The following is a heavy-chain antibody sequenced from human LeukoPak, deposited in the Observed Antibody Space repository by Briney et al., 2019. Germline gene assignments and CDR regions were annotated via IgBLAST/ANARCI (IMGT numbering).Heavy chain of an antibody. CDR3: ARGVEPLAANTLAY. J-gene: IGHJ4*02. D-gene: IGHD1-14*01. CDR2: LYSDGNT. V-gene: IGHV3-53*01. CDR1: GFTVITND. Sequence: GGSLRLSCAASGFTVITNDMTWVRQAPGKGLEWVSVLYSDGNTKYADSVQGRFTISRGNSKDTLYLEMNSLSPDDTAVYYCARGVEPLAANTLAYWGQGTLVTVSS.